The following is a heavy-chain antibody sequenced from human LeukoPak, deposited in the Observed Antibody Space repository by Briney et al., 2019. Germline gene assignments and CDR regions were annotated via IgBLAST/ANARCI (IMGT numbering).Heavy chain of an antibody. Sequence: GGSLRLSCAASGFTFSSYWMHWVRQAPGKGLAWVSLINSDGSSRSYADSVKGRFTISRDNAKNTLYLQMNSLRAEDTAVYYCASIVVALTDIDYWGQGTLVTVSS. V-gene: IGHV3-74*01. CDR3: ASIVVALTDIDY. CDR1: GFTFSSYW. J-gene: IGHJ4*02. CDR2: INSDGSSR. D-gene: IGHD3-22*01.